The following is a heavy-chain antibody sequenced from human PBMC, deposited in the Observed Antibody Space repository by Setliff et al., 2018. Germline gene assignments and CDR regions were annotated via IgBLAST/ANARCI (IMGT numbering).Heavy chain of an antibody. CDR2: TYYNGDT. J-gene: IGHJ6*03. CDR1: DGSIRSGDY. Sequence: SQTLSLTCTVSDGSIRSGDYWGWIRQPPGKGLGWIGSTYYNGDTYYNPSLKSRVTMSVDTSRNQFSLKLSSVTAADTALYYCARHVGIRGRGYNYYYYYMDVWGKGTTVTVSS. D-gene: IGHD3-10*01. V-gene: IGHV4-39*01. CDR3: ARHVGIRGRGYNYYYYYMDV.